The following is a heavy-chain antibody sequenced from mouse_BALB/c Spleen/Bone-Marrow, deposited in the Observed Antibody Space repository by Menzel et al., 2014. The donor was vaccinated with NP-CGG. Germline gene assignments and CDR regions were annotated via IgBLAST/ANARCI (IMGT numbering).Heavy chain of an antibody. D-gene: IGHD1-1*02. Sequence: VKLMESGAELARPGASVKMSCKASGYTFTSYTMHWVKQRPGQGLEWIGYINPSSGYTNYNQKFKDKATLTADKSSSTAYMQLSSLTSEDSAVYYYARDWTIPFAYWGQGTLVTVSA. CDR3: ARDWTIPFAY. CDR1: GYTFTSYT. V-gene: IGHV1-4*01. CDR2: INPSSGYT. J-gene: IGHJ3*01.